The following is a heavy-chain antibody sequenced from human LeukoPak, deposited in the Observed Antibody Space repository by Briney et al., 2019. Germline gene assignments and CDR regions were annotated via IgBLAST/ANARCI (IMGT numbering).Heavy chain of an antibody. V-gene: IGHV1-2*02. CDR3: ARDPDDGDYLDF. Sequence: GSVKVSCKASGYTFTGYYLHWVRQAPGQGLEWMGWINPNTGGTNFAQKFQGKVTVTRDTSISTAYMELSRLRSDDMAVYYCARDPDDGDYLDFWGQGTLVTVSS. D-gene: IGHD4-17*01. J-gene: IGHJ4*02. CDR2: INPNTGGT. CDR1: GYTFTGYY.